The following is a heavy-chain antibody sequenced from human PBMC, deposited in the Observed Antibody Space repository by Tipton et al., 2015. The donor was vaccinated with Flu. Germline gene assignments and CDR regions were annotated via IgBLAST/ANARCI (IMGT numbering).Heavy chain of an antibody. CDR1: GGSISSFY. J-gene: IGHJ4*02. V-gene: IGHV4-59*01. CDR3: ARVIIVGATGAELFDH. Sequence: TLSLTCTVSGGSISSFYWSWIRQPPGKGLEWIGYTYYSGYTKYNPSRKSRVTISVDTSKNQFSLKLSSVTAADTAVYYCARVIIVGATGAELFDHWGQGTLVTVSS. CDR2: TYYSGYT. D-gene: IGHD1-26*01.